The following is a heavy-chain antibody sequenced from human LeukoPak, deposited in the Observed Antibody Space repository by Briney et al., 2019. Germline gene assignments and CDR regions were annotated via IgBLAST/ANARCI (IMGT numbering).Heavy chain of an antibody. CDR3: TTLWSLDY. CDR1: GFGFSYAW. V-gene: IGHV3-15*01. Sequence: GGSLRLSCAASGFGFSYAWMNWVRQAPGKGLEWVGRIISKTDGGITDYAAPVRGRFTISRDDSKNTLYLEMNNLKPEDTAVYYCTTLWSLDYWGQGTLVTVSS. J-gene: IGHJ4*02. CDR2: IISKTDGGIT. D-gene: IGHD3-16*01.